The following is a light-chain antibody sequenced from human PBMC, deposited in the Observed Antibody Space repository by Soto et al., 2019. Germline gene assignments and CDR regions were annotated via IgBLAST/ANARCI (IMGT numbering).Light chain of an antibody. Sequence: DIQMTQSPSTLSGSVGDRVTITCRASQSISSWLAWYQQKPGKAPELLIYDASSLESGVPSRFSGSGSGTEFTLTISSLQPDDFATYYCQQLYSHPLTFGGGTKVDIK. CDR1: QSISSW. V-gene: IGKV1-5*01. CDR3: QQLYSHPLT. J-gene: IGKJ4*01. CDR2: DAS.